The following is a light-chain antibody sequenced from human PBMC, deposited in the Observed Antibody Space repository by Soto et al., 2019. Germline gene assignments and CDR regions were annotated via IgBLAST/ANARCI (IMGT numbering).Light chain of an antibody. CDR2: GIS. J-gene: IGKJ3*01. Sequence: EIVLTQSPGTLSLSPGERATLSCRASQSVSSSYVAWYQQKPGQAPRLLIYGISYRATGIPDRFSGSGSGTDFTLTISRLEPEDFAVYYCQQYGSSPTFGPGTKVDIK. CDR1: QSVSSSY. CDR3: QQYGSSPT. V-gene: IGKV3-20*01.